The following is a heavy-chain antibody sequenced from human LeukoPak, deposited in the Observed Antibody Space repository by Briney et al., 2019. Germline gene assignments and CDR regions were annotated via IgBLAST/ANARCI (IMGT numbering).Heavy chain of an antibody. D-gene: IGHD3-10*01. J-gene: IGHJ4*02. CDR1: GFTFSRYA. Sequence: GGSLRFSCSASGFTFSRYAMHWVRQAPGKGLEYVSGINDNGGRTHYGDSVKGRFSISRDNSKNTLHLQMSTLRAEDTALYYCARGRGEFFGDRMLGDYWGQGTLVTVSS. V-gene: IGHV3-64D*09. CDR3: ARGRGEFFGDRMLGDY. CDR2: INDNGGRT.